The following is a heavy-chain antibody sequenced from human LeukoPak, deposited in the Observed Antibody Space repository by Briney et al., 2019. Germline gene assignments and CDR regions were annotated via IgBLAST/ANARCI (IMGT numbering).Heavy chain of an antibody. CDR1: GGSISSYY. Sequence: PSETLSLTCTVSGGSISSYYWSWIRQPPGKGLEWIAYIYYSGTTNYNPSLKSRVTISLDTSKNQFSLKLSSVTAADTAVYYCARYGGYSGNPMPFDSWGQGTLVTVSS. D-gene: IGHD4-23*01. CDR3: ARYGGYSGNPMPFDS. J-gene: IGHJ4*02. CDR2: IYYSGTT. V-gene: IGHV4-59*08.